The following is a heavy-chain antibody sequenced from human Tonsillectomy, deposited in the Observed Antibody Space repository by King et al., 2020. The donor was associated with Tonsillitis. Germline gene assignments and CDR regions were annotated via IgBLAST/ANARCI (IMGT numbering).Heavy chain of an antibody. CDR2: ISCRGGST. D-gene: IGHD6-13*01. J-gene: IGHJ4*02. Sequence: VQLVESGGGLVQPGGSLRLSCAASGFTFSSYAMSWVRQAPGKGLEWGSAISCRGGSTYYADSVKGRFTISRDNSKNTLYLQMNSLRAEDTAVYYCANAYSSSWYGGYYFDYWGQGTLVTVSS. V-gene: IGHV3-23*04. CDR1: GFTFSSYA. CDR3: ANAYSSSWYGGYYFDY.